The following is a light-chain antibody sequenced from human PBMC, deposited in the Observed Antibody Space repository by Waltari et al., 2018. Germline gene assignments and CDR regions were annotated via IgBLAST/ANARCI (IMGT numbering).Light chain of an antibody. CDR3: QQYNERPPLT. V-gene: IGKV3-15*01. CDR2: DAS. J-gene: IGKJ4*01. Sequence: EIVMTQSPVILSVSPGDGATLSCRASQTVGSDLAWYQQNPGQPPRLLIYDASTRASDIPARFSGRGSGTEFTLTISSLQSEDFAIYYCQQYNERPPLTFGGGTKVDIK. CDR1: QTVGSD.